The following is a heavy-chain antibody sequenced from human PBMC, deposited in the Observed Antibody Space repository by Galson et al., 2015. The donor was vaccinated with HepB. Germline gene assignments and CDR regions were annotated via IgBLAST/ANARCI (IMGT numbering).Heavy chain of an antibody. CDR2: INQDGSST. Sequence: SLRLSCAASGFTFSSHWMHWVRQAPGKGLVWVSRINQDGSSTTYADSVKGRFTISRDNARNTLDLQMNSLRAEDTAVYYCARVLTGYYGHYYYYDMDVWGQGTTVTVSS. D-gene: IGHD3-9*01. CDR1: GFTFSSHW. J-gene: IGHJ6*02. V-gene: IGHV3-74*01. CDR3: ARVLTGYYGHYYYYDMDV.